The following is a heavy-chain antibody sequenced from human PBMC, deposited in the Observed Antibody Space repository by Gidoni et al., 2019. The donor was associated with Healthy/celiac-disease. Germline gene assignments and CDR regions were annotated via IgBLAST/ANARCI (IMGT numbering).Heavy chain of an antibody. CDR3: ARDLGGYCSGGSCYSLDY. CDR2: INPDSGGT. V-gene: IGHV1-2*06. Sequence: QVPLVQSGAEANKPAASVTVSCTASGYTFTGSYMHWGRQAPGQGLAWMGRINPDSGGTNYAQKFQGSVTMTRDTSISTAYMELSRLRSDDTAVYYCARDLGGYCSGGSCYSLDYWGQGTLVTVSS. J-gene: IGHJ4*02. CDR1: GYTFTGSY. D-gene: IGHD2-15*01.